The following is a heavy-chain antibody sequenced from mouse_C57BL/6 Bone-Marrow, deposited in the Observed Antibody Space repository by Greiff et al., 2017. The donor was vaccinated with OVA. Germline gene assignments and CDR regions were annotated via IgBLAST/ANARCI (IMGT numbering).Heavy chain of an antibody. V-gene: IGHV1-54*01. CDR1: GYAFTNYL. CDR3: ARWGDGNPYYYAMDY. D-gene: IGHD2-1*01. Sequence: VQLQQSGAELVRPGTSVKVSCKASGYAFTNYLIQWVKQRPGQGLEWIGVIDPGSGGTNYNEKFKGKATLTADKSSSTAYMELSGLTSEDSEVYVCARWGDGNPYYYAMDYWGQGTSVTVSS. J-gene: IGHJ4*01. CDR2: IDPGSGGT.